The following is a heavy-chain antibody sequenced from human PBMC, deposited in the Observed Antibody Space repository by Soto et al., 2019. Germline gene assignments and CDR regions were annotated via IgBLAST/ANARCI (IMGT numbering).Heavy chain of an antibody. J-gene: IGHJ5*02. CDR1: GFTFSSYA. V-gene: IGHV3-23*01. D-gene: IGHD6-13*01. CDR2: ISGSGGST. Sequence: GGSLRLSCAASGFTFSSYAMSWVRQAPGKGLEWVSAISGSGGSTYYADSVKGRFTISRDNSKNTLYLQMNSLRAEDTAVYYCAKDPPAAAGSGNWFDPWGQGTLVTVSS. CDR3: AKDPPAAAGSGNWFDP.